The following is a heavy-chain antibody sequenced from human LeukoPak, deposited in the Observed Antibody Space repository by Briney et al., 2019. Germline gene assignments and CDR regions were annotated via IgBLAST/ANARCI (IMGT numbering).Heavy chain of an antibody. D-gene: IGHD1-14*01. Sequence: GESLKISCKGSGYSFATYWIAWVRQMPGKGLEWMGIIYPDDSDTRYSPSFQGQVTMSADKSISTAYLQWSGLKASDTAMYYCARHRTTYYYDYWGQGTLVTVSS. CDR3: ARHRTTYYYDY. CDR2: IYPDDSDT. J-gene: IGHJ4*02. CDR1: GYSFATYW. V-gene: IGHV5-51*01.